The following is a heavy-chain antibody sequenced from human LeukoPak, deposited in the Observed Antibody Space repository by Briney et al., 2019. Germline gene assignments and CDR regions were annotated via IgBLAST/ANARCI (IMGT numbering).Heavy chain of an antibody. CDR1: GFTFSDYS. J-gene: IGHJ6*03. CDR2: IWYDGSKK. Sequence: GGSLRLSCVASGFTFSDYSMHWVRQTPGKGLEWVAVIWYDGSKKYYADSVKGRFTISRDDSKKKIYLQMNSLRAEDTAVYYCAKEGAARDYYYYMDVWGKGITVTVSS. CDR3: AKEGAARDYYYYMDV. V-gene: IGHV3-33*06. D-gene: IGHD6-25*01.